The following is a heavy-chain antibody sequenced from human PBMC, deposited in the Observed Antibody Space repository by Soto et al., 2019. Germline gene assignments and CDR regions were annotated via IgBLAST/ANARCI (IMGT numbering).Heavy chain of an antibody. Sequence: QVQLQQWGAGLLKPSETLSLTCAVYGGSFSGYYWSWIRQPPGKGLEWIGEINHSGSTNYNPSLKIRVTISVDTSKNQFSLKLSSVTAADTAVYYCARGWGRWLPDYWGQGTLCTVSS. CDR3: ARGWGRWLPDY. CDR2: INHSGST. J-gene: IGHJ4*02. CDR1: GGSFSGYY. V-gene: IGHV4-34*01. D-gene: IGHD3-16*01.